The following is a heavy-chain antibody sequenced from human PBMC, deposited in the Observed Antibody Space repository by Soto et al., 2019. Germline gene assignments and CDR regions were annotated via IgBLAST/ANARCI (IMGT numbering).Heavy chain of an antibody. CDR1: AYTFTDYY. CDR3: AREFAVKKMVNSGRLQFDF. D-gene: IGHD1-26*01. V-gene: IGHV1-2*02. CDR2: INANSGAT. Sequence: ASVKVSCKASAYTFTDYYIHWLRQAPGQGLEWMGWINANSGATKIVYKFQGRVTMTRDASINTAYMQLNRLTSDDTAVYFCAREFAVKKMVNSGRLQFDFWDARTLVTVSP. J-gene: IGHJ4*02.